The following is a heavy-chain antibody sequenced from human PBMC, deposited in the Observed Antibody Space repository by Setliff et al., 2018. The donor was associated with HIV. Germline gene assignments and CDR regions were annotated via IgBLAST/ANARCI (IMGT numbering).Heavy chain of an antibody. CDR1: GFSFSDHS. D-gene: IGHD3-22*01. V-gene: IGHV3-21*01. Sequence: GGSLRLSCAASGFSFSDHSLTWVRQAPGKGLEWVSSISSSSSYIYYADSVKGRFTISRDNAKNSLYLQMNSLRAEDTAVYYCARGYYDSRGYYYPFDYWGQGTLVTVSS. CDR2: ISSSSSYI. J-gene: IGHJ4*02. CDR3: ARGYYDSRGYYYPFDY.